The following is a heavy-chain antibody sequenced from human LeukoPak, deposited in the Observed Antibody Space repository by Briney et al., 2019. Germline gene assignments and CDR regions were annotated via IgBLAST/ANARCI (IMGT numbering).Heavy chain of an antibody. J-gene: IGHJ4*02. V-gene: IGHV1-69*06. CDR3: LASSGWYAY. CDR2: IIPIFGTA. Sequence: GASVKVSCKASGGTFSSYAISWVRQAPGQGLEWMGGIIPIFGTANYAQKFQGRVTITADKSTSTAYMELSSLKTEDTAVYYCLASSGWYAYWGQGTLVTVSS. D-gene: IGHD6-19*01. CDR1: GGTFSSYA.